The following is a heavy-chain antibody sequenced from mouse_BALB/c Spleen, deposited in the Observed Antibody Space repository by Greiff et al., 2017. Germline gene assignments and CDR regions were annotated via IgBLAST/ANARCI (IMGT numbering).Heavy chain of an antibody. Sequence: VQLQQSGTVLARPGASVKMSCKASGYTFTSYWMHWVKQRPGQGLEWIGAIYPGNSDTSYNQKFKGKAKLTAVTSTSTAYMELSSLTNEDSAVYYCTETYGNYSWFAYWGQGTLVTVSA. D-gene: IGHD2-1*01. V-gene: IGHV1-5*01. J-gene: IGHJ3*01. CDR2: IYPGNSDT. CDR3: TETYGNYSWFAY. CDR1: GYTFTSYW.